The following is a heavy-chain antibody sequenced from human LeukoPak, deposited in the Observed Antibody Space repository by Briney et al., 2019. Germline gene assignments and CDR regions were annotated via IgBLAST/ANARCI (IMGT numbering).Heavy chain of an antibody. Sequence: ASVTVSCTASGYTFTSYAMHWVRQAPGQRLEWMGWINAGNGNTKYSQKFQGRVTITRDTSASTAYMELSSPRSEDTAVYYCASEYYDSSGYSEEDYYYYGMDVWGQGTTVTVSS. CDR2: INAGNGNT. CDR1: GYTFTSYA. J-gene: IGHJ6*02. V-gene: IGHV1-3*01. D-gene: IGHD3-22*01. CDR3: ASEYYDSSGYSEEDYYYYGMDV.